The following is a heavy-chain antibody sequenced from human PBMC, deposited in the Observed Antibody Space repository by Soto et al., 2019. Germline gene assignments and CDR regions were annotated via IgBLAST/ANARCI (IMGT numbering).Heavy chain of an antibody. D-gene: IGHD3-22*01. J-gene: IGHJ4*02. CDR2: ISYDGNNR. Sequence: QVQLVESGGDVVQAGRSLRLSCVASGFTFSSYAMHWVRRAPGKGLEWMTIISYDGNNRYYADSVKGRFTISRDNSKNTLYLQMNSLRPEDTAVYYCAKWGFDSSGASSLFDDWGQGTLVTVSS. CDR1: GFTFSSYA. CDR3: AKWGFDSSGASSLFDD. V-gene: IGHV3-30*18.